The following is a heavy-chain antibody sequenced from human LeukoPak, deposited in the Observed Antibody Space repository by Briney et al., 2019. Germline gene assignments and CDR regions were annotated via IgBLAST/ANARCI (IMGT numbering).Heavy chain of an antibody. V-gene: IGHV3-23*01. J-gene: IGHJ3*02. Sequence: SGGSLRLSCAATGFTLSGHSMNWVRQAPGKGLEWVSAISGSGGSTYYADSVKGRFTISRDNSKNTLYLQMNSLRAEDTAVYYCAKWGFIAARRMVERDAFDIWGQGTMVTVSS. CDR3: AKWGFIAARRMVERDAFDI. D-gene: IGHD6-6*01. CDR2: ISGSGGST. CDR1: GFTLSGHS.